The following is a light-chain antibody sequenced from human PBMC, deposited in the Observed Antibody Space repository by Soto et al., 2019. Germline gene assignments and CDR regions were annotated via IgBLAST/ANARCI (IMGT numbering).Light chain of an antibody. Sequence: DIQLTQSPSFLSASEVDRVTITCLASQGIHIHLAWYQQKPGKAPKLLIDSASTLQSGVPSRFSGSGSGTEFTLTINSLQPDDFATYYCQKYNSYRRTFGQGTKGDIK. V-gene: IGKV1-9*01. CDR1: QGIHIH. CDR3: QKYNSYRRT. J-gene: IGKJ1*01. CDR2: SAS.